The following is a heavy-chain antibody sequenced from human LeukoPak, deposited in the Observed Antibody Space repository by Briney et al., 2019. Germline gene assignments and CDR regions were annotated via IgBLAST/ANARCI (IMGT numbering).Heavy chain of an antibody. Sequence: GGTLRLSCAASGFIFSHYGMNWVRQAPGKGLEWVSGITSRSTTYYADSVKGRFTISRDNAKNSLYLQMNSLRAEDTAVYYCAREGTGYYYMDVWGKGTTVTISS. CDR2: ITSRSTT. V-gene: IGHV3-69-1*02. J-gene: IGHJ6*03. D-gene: IGHD1-1*01. CDR3: AREGTGYYYMDV. CDR1: GFIFSHYG.